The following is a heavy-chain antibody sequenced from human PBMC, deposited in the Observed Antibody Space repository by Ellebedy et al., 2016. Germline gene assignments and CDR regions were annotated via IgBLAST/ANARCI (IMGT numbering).Heavy chain of an antibody. CDR3: ARGFNGPDP. V-gene: IGHV3-74*01. CDR2: VNSDGSDT. J-gene: IGHJ5*02. Sequence: GGSLRLSCAASGFTFSDYWMHWFRQVPGKGLVWVSRVNSDGSDTIYADSVKGRFTVSRDNAKNTVYLQMNGLRAEDTAVYYCARGFNGPDPWGQGTLVTVSS. CDR1: GFTFSDYW.